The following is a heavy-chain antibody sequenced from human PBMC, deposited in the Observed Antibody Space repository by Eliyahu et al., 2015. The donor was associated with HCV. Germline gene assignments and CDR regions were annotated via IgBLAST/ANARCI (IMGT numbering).Heavy chain of an antibody. CDR2: IYPGDSDT. D-gene: IGHD3-3*01. CDR1: GYSFTNNW. J-gene: IGHJ4*02. CDR3: ARQVSPTHWIDY. Sequence: EVQLVQSGAEVKKPGESLKISCKGSGYSFTNNWIAWVRQMPGKGLEWVGIIYPGDSDTRYSPSFQGHVTISADKSINTAYLRWSSLKASDTAMYYCARQVSPTHWIDYWGQGTLVTVSS. V-gene: IGHV5-51*01.